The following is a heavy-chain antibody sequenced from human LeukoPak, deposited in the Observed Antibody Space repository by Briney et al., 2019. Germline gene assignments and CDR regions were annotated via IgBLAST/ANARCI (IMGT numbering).Heavy chain of an antibody. CDR3: AHSGTVTTPHDAFDI. Sequence: KESGPTLLKPTQTLTLTCTFSGFSLSTRGVGVGWVRQPPGKALEWLAFIYWNDDKRYSPSLKSRLTITKDTSKNQVVLTMTNMDPVDTATYYCAHSGTVTTPHDAFDIWGQGTMVTVFS. CDR1: GFSLSTRGVG. CDR2: IYWNDDK. D-gene: IGHD4-17*01. V-gene: IGHV2-5*01. J-gene: IGHJ3*02.